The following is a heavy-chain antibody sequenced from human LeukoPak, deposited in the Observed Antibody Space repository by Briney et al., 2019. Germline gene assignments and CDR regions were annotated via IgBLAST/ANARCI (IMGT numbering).Heavy chain of an antibody. CDR1: GFTFSSYW. D-gene: IGHD3-10*01. Sequence: GGSLRLSCAASGFTFSSYWMSWVRQAPGKGLEWVANIKQDGSEKYYVDSVKGRFTISRDNAKNSLYLQMNSLRAEDTAVYYCARAWFRLGSNFGYWGQGTLVTVSS. J-gene: IGHJ4*02. V-gene: IGHV3-7*01. CDR2: IKQDGSEK. CDR3: ARAWFRLGSNFGY.